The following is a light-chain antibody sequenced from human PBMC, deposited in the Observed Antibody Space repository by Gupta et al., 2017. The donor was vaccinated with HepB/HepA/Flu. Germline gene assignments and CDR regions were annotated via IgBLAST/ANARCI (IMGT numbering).Light chain of an antibody. CDR2: DDS. CDR3: QVWDSSSDHRV. J-gene: IGLJ3*02. V-gene: IGLV3-21*03. Sequence: SYALTQPPSVSVAAGKPAGITCGGDNIGSKSVHLYQQKPGQAPVLVVYDDSDRPSGIPERFSGSNSGNTATLTISRVEAGDEADYYCQVWDSSSDHRVFGGGTKLTVL. CDR1: NIGSKS.